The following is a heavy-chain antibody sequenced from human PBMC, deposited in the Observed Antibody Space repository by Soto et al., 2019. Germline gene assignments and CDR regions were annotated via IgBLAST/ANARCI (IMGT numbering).Heavy chain of an antibody. CDR1: GYTFTSYG. Sequence: QVQLVQSGAEVKKPGASVKVSCKASGYTFTSYGISWVRQAPGQGLEWMGWISAYNGNTNYAQKLQGRVTMTTDTSASPAYMGLRRLRSDDTAVYYCAFRRAGADAFDLWGQGTMVTVSS. CDR2: ISAYNGNT. J-gene: IGHJ3*01. V-gene: IGHV1-18*01. CDR3: AFRRAGADAFDL. D-gene: IGHD6-19*01.